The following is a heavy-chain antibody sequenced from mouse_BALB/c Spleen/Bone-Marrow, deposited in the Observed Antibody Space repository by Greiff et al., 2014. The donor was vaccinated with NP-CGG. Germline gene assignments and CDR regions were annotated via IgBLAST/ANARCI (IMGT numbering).Heavy chain of an antibody. J-gene: IGHJ3*01. CDR2: IYPGDGDT. Sequence: VVESGASVKISCKASGYVFSSSWMNWVKQRPGQGLEWIGRIYPGDGDTNYNGKFKGKATLTADKSSSTAYMQLSSLTSVDSAVYFCARTYGSSFFAYWGQGTLVTVSA. CDR1: GYVFSSSW. CDR3: ARTYGSSFFAY. V-gene: IGHV1-82*01. D-gene: IGHD1-1*01.